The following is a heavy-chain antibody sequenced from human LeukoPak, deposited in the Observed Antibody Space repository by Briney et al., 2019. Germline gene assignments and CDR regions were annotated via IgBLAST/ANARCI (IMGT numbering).Heavy chain of an antibody. CDR3: AKHAMYYYGSGFIDP. V-gene: IGHV3-23*01. Sequence: PGGSLRLSCAASGFTFSTYAMSWVRQAPGKGLEWVSGVSGSGTTTYYADSVKGRFTIYRDNSKNTLYLQMNSLRAEDTAVYYCAKHAMYYYGSGFIDPWGQGTLVTVSS. CDR2: VSGSGTTT. J-gene: IGHJ5*02. CDR1: GFTFSTYA. D-gene: IGHD3-10*01.